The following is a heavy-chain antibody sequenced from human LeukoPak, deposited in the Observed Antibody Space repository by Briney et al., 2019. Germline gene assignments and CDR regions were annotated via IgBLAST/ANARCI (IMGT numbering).Heavy chain of an antibody. CDR1: GITLSNYG. D-gene: IGHD3-22*01. J-gene: IGHJ4*02. Sequence: GRSLRLSCAVSGITLSNYGMSWVRQAPGKGLEWVAGISGSGGSTYYADSVKGRFTISRDNSKNTLYLQMNSLRAEDTAVYFCAKRGVVIRVILVGFHKEAYYFDSWGQGALVTVSS. CDR3: AKRGVVIRVILVGFHKEAYYFDS. V-gene: IGHV3-23*01. CDR2: ISGSGGST.